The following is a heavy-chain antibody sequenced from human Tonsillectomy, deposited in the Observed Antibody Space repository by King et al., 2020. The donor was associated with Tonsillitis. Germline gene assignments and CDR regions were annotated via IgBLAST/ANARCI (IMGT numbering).Heavy chain of an antibody. V-gene: IGHV3-49*03. CDR3: ARDCLAYTSSWYSTYYFDY. J-gene: IGHJ4*02. CDR1: GFTFGDYA. D-gene: IGHD6-13*01. Sequence: QLVQSGGGLVQPGRSLRHSCTTSGFTFGDYAISWFRQAPGMGLEWVGFIRSTSYGGTTQYAASVKGRFAISRDDSKSIAHLQMNSLKTEDTAMYYCARDCLAYTSSWYSTYYFDYWGQGTLVTVSS. CDR2: IRSTSYGGTT.